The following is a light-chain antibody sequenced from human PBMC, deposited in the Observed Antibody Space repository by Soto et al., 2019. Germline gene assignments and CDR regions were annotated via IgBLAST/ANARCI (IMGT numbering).Light chain of an antibody. CDR3: SSYTSSSPCV. Sequence: QSALTQPRSVSGSPGQSVTISCTGTSSDVGGYNYVSWYQHHPGKAPKLMIYDVDKRPSGVPGRFSGSKSGNTASLTISGLQAEDEADYYCSSYTSSSPCVFGTGTKVTVL. CDR1: SSDVGGYNY. V-gene: IGLV2-11*01. J-gene: IGLJ1*01. CDR2: DVD.